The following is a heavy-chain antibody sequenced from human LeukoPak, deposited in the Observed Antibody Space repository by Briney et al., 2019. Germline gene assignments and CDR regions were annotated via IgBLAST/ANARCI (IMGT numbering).Heavy chain of an antibody. V-gene: IGHV1-69*13. D-gene: IGHD1-7*01. CDR1: GGTFSSYG. Sequence: GASVKVSCKASGGTFSSYGISWVRQAPGQGLEWMGGIIPIFGTPNYAQKFQGRVTITADESTSTAYMELSSLRSEDTAVYYCARHPHNWNYVYNYYYGMDVWGQGTTVTVSS. J-gene: IGHJ6*02. CDR2: IIPIFGTP. CDR3: ARHPHNWNYVYNYYYGMDV.